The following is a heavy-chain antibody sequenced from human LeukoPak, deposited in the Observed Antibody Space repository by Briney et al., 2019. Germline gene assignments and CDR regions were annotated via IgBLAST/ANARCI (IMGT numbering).Heavy chain of an antibody. D-gene: IGHD6-19*01. V-gene: IGHV4-59*01. Sequence: PSETLSLTCSVSGGPITGYYWSWIRQPPGKGLEWIGYIYHTGSTNYSPSLKSRVTMSVDASRNQFSLKLVSATAADTAVYYCARDRGSTGYYYLDSWGQGILVTVSS. CDR1: GGPITGYY. CDR3: ARDRGSTGYYYLDS. CDR2: IYHTGST. J-gene: IGHJ4*02.